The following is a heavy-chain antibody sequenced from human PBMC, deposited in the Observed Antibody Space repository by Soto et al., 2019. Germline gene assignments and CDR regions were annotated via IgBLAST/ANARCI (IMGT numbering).Heavy chain of an antibody. CDR3: AIYGDSGSYYYYGMDV. CDR2: IYYSGST. Sequence: SETLSLTCTVSGGSISSSSYYWGWVRQPPGKGLQWIGSIYYSGSTYYNPSLKSRVTISVDTSKNQFSLKLRSVTAADTAMYYCAIYGDSGSYYYYGMDVWGQGTTVTVSS. D-gene: IGHD6-6*01. V-gene: IGHV4-39*01. CDR1: GGSISSSSYY. J-gene: IGHJ6*02.